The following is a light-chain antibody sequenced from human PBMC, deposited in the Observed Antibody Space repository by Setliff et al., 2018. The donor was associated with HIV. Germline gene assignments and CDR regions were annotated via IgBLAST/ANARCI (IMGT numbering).Light chain of an antibody. CDR3: QVFDNSSDHVV. CDR2: DDS. CDR1: NIGDKS. Sequence: SYELTQPPSVSVAPGKTARLTCGGNNIGDKSVHWYQQRPGQAPVLVVYDDSDRPSGIPERFSGSSSGNTATLTISSVEAGDEADYYCQVFDNSSDHVVFGGGTQLTVL. V-gene: IGLV3-21*03. J-gene: IGLJ2*01.